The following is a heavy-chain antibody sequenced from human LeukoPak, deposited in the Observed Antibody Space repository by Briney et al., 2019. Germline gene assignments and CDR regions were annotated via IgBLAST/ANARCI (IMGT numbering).Heavy chain of an antibody. V-gene: IGHV1-69*13. Sequence: AASVKVSCKASGGTFSSYAISWVRQAPGQGLEWMGGIIPIFGTANYAQKFQGRVTITADESTSTAYMELSSLRSEDTAVYYCARDPYSSSWHDAFDIWGQGTMVTVSS. J-gene: IGHJ3*02. CDR3: ARDPYSSSWHDAFDI. CDR1: GGTFSSYA. CDR2: IIPIFGTA. D-gene: IGHD6-13*01.